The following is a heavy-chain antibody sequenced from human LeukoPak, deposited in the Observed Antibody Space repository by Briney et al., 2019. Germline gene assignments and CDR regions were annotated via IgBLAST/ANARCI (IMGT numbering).Heavy chain of an antibody. D-gene: IGHD6-13*01. CDR1: GESFSGYY. J-gene: IGHJ4*02. CDR2: INHSGST. V-gene: IGHV4-34*01. CDR3: TRSSSWYWDYFDY. Sequence: SETLSLTCAVYGESFSGYYWSWIRQPPGKGLEWIGEINHSGSTNYNPSLKSRVTISVDTSKNQFSLKLSSVTAADTAVYYCTRSSSWYWDYFDYWGQGTLVTVSS.